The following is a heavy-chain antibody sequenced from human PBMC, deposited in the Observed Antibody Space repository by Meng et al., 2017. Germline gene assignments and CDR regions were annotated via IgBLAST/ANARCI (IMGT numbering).Heavy chain of an antibody. J-gene: IGHJ4*02. CDR2: INHSGST. V-gene: IGHV4-34*01. Sequence: SETLSLTCAVYGGSFSGYYWSWIRQPPGKGLEWIGEINHSGSTNYNPSLKSRVTISVDTSKNQFSLKLSSVTAADTAVYYCARRGPHWLYCSGGSCYPRPFDYWGQGTLVTVYS. D-gene: IGHD2-15*01. CDR1: GGSFSGYY. CDR3: ARRGPHWLYCSGGSCYPRPFDY.